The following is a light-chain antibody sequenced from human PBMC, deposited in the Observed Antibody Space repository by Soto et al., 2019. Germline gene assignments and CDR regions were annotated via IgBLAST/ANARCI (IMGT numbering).Light chain of an antibody. CDR3: QQYGSAPRT. V-gene: IGKV3-20*01. CDR2: GAS. CDR1: QSVSSSY. J-gene: IGKJ1*01. Sequence: EIVLTQSPGTLSLSPGERATLSCRASQSVSSSYLAWYQQKPGQAPRLLICGASTRATGIPDRFSGSESGTDFTLTISRLEAEDFAVYYCQQYGSAPRTFGQGTKVDIK.